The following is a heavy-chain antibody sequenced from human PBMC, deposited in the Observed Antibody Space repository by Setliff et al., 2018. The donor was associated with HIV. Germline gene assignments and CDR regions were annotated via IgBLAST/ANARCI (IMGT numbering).Heavy chain of an antibody. CDR2: TYYRSKWYN. J-gene: IGHJ3*02. Sequence: PSQTLSLTRAISGDCVSSNSAAWNWIRQSPSRGLEWLGRTYYRSKWYNDYAGSVKSRITINPDTSKNQFSLQLNSVTPEDTAVYYCARTRGLGYYDSSGNAFDIWGQGTMVTVSS. CDR1: GDCVSSNSAA. D-gene: IGHD3-22*01. V-gene: IGHV6-1*01. CDR3: ARTRGLGYYDSSGNAFDI.